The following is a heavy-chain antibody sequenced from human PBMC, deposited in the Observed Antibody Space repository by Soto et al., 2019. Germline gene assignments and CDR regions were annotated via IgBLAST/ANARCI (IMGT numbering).Heavy chain of an antibody. CDR2: MDQDGSEK. J-gene: IGHJ5*02. D-gene: IGHD6-19*01. Sequence: SWIIKTTGKGLEWVANMDQDGSEKYYVDSVKGRFTISRDNAKNSLYLQMNSLRPEDTAVYYCAREGYSSGWYPGAPWGQGTLVTVSS. CDR3: AREGYSSGWYPGAP. V-gene: IGHV3-7*01.